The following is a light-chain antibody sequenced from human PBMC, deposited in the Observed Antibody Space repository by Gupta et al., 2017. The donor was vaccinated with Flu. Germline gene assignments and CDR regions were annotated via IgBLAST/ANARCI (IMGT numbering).Light chain of an antibody. J-gene: IGLJ2*01. CDR1: GAGYD. V-gene: IGLV1-40*01. CDR2: MNT. Sequence: GAGYDVQWYQQFPGRAPKLLIYMNTNRPSEVPDRFSASRSGTSASLAISGLQAEDEADSYCQSYDSSLSALFFGGGTKLTVL. CDR3: QSYDSSLSALF.